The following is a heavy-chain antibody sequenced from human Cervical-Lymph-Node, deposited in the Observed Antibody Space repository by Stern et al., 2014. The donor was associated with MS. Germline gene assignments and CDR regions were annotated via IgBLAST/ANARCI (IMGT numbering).Heavy chain of an antibody. J-gene: IGHJ4*02. CDR1: GFTFSYHA. V-gene: IGHV3-30*01. CDR2: ISYSGSDK. D-gene: IGHD4-17*01. CDR3: ARGGAVTTSDYYLDY. Sequence: QVQLVESGGGVVQPGSSLRLSCAASGFTFSYHAMHWVRQAPGQGLEWVALISYSGSDKTDADNVQGRVTISRDNSRNTPSLQLNSLRVDDTAVYYCARGGAVTTSDYYLDYWGQGILVTVSS.